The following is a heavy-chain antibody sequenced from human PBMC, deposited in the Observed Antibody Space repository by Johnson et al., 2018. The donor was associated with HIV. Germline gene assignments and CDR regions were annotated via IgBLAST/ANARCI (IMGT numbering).Heavy chain of an antibody. CDR2: IKQDGSEK. J-gene: IGHJ3*02. CDR1: GFTFSSYA. D-gene: IGHD3-16*01. CDR3: VRDAGPGGFHPWGAFDI. Sequence: VQLVESGGGVVQPGRSLRLSCAASGFTFSSYAMHWVRQAPGKGLEWVANIKQDGSEKYYVDSVKGRFTISRDNAKNSLYLQLNSLRAGDTAVYYCVRDAGPGGFHPWGAFDIWGQGTMVTVSS. V-gene: IGHV3-7*01.